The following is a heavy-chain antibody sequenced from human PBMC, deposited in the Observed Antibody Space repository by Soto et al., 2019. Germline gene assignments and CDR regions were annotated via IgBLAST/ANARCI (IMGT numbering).Heavy chain of an antibody. J-gene: IGHJ4*01. CDR1: GYSLLAIS. Sequence: ASVKVSCKVSGYSLLAISMHWVRQAPGKGLEWMGRSDPEDGETIYAQKFQGRITMTEDTSTDTAHMELTSLRSEDTAVYYCATAGIVVTSQPQLGYWGHGILVTVSS. D-gene: IGHD1-26*01. CDR3: ATAGIVVTSQPQLGY. V-gene: IGHV1-24*01. CDR2: SDPEDGET.